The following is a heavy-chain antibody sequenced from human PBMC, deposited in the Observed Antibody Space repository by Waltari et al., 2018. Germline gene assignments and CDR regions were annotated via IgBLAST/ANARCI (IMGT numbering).Heavy chain of an antibody. CDR2: IIPIFGTA. CDR1: GGTFSSYA. D-gene: IGHD2-21*01. J-gene: IGHJ3*02. CDR3: AREGYCGGDCVGISAFDI. Sequence: QVQLVQSGAEVKKPGSSVKVSCKASGGTFSSYAISWVRQAPGQGLEWMGRIIPIFGTANYAQKFQGRGTITADKSTSTAYMELSSLRSEDTAVYYCAREGYCGGDCVGISAFDIWGQGTMVTVSS. V-gene: IGHV1-69*08.